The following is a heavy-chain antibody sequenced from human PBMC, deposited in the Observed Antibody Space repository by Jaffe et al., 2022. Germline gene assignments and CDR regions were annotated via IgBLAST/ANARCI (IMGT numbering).Heavy chain of an antibody. CDR3: ATKLPKGFGELLWDWFDP. V-gene: IGHV1-69-2*01. Sequence: EVQLVQSGAEVKKPGATVKISCKVSGYTFTDYYMHWVQQAPGKGLEWMGLVDPEDGETIYAEKFQGRVTITADTSTDTAYMELSSLRSEDTAVYYCATKLPKGFGELLWDWFDPWGQGTLVTVSS. CDR1: GYTFTDYY. CDR2: VDPEDGET. J-gene: IGHJ5*02. D-gene: IGHD3-10*01.